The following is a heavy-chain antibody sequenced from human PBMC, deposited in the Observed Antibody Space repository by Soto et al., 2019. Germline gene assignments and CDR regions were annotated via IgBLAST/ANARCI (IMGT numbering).Heavy chain of an antibody. Sequence: GGSLRLSCAASGFTFSSYSMSLVRQAPGKGLEWVSGISGSGGSTYYADSVKGRFTISRDNSKNTLYLQMNSLRAEDTAVYYCASAAREYYYYGMDVWGQGTTVTVSS. V-gene: IGHV3-23*01. CDR1: GFTFSSYS. CDR2: ISGSGGST. CDR3: ASAAREYYYYGMDV. J-gene: IGHJ6*02.